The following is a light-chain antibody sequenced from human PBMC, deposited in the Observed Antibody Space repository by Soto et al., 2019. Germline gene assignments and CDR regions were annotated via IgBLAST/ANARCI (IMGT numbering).Light chain of an antibody. V-gene: IGLV2-14*03. Sequence: QSALTQPASVSGSPGQSITISCTGTSSDVGGYNHVSWYQQHPGEAPKLMIYDVSSRPSGVSNRFSGSKAADTASLTISGLQAEDEPDYYCSSFATSDTPMVFGGGTKVTVL. J-gene: IGLJ2*01. CDR3: SSFATSDTPMV. CDR2: DVS. CDR1: SSDVGGYNH.